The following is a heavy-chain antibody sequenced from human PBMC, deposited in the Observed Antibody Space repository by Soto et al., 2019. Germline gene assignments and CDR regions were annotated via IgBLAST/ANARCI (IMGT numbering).Heavy chain of an antibody. V-gene: IGHV3-21*01. CDR1: GFTFSSYT. CDR2: ISRSSSYI. J-gene: IGHJ4*02. CDR3: GAATGAY. Sequence: EVQLVESGGGLVKPGGSLRLSCAASGFTFSSYTMNWVRQAPGKGLEWVSSISRSSSYIYFADSVKGRFTISRDNAKNSRYLQMNSLRAEDTAVYYCGAATGAYWGQGTLVTVSS. D-gene: IGHD2-15*01.